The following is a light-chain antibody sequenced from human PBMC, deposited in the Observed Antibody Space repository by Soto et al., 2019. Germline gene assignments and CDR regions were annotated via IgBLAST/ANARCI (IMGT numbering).Light chain of an antibody. V-gene: IGKV3-20*01. CDR3: QQDGSSALT. CDR1: QSVSSIY. Sequence: EIVLTQSPGTLSLYPGERATLSCRASQSVSSIYLAWYQQKPGQAPRLLIYGASSRPTGIPDRFSGSGSGTDFTLTISRLEPEDFAVYYCQQDGSSALTFGGVTKVDIK. CDR2: GAS. J-gene: IGKJ4*01.